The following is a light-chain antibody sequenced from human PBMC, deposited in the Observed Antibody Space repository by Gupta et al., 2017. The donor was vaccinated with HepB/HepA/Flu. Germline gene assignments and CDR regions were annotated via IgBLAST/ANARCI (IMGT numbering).Light chain of an antibody. J-gene: IGKJ2*01. CDR1: QSISSY. V-gene: IGKV1-39*01. Sequence: IQMTQSPSSLSASVGDRVTITCRASQSISSYLNWYQQKPGKAPNLLIYAASNLQSGAPSRFSGGGYGTDFTLTISSLQPEDFATYYCRQRHSLPQTFGQGTKLEIK. CDR3: RQRHSLPQT. CDR2: AAS.